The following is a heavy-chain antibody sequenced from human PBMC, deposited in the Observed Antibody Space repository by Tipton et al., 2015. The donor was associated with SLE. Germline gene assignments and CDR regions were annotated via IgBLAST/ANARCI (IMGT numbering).Heavy chain of an antibody. D-gene: IGHD2-21*01. J-gene: IGHJ2*01. V-gene: IGHV3-30*04. Sequence: QLVQSGGGVVQPGRSLRLSCAASGFTFSSHTMHWVRQAPGKGLERVTMISYDGSEVYYADSAKGRFTISRDNSKNTLFLQMDSLRVEDTAVYYCARSPAYCGRDCYSIYRYFDLWGRGTLVTVSS. CDR3: ARSPAYCGRDCYSIYRYFDL. CDR2: ISYDGSEV. CDR1: GFTFSSHT.